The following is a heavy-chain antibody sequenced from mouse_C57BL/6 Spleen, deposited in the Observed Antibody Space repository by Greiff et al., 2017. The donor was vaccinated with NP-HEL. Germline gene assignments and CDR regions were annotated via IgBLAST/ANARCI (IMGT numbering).Heavy chain of an antibody. CDR1: GFSLTSYG. CDR3: ARGSVGGAMDY. CDR2: IWSGGST. J-gene: IGHJ4*01. V-gene: IGHV2-2*01. Sequence: VKVEESGPGLVQPSQRLSITCTVSGFSLTSYGVHWVRQSPGKGLEWLGVIWSGGSTDYNAAFISRLNISKDNSKSQVFFKMNSLQADDTAIYYCARGSVGGAMDYWGQGTSVTVSS.